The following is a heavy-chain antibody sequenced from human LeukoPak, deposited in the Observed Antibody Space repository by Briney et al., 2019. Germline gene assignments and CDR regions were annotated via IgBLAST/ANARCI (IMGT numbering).Heavy chain of an antibody. CDR1: GFTFDDYA. V-gene: IGHV3-9*01. CDR3: AKDTYYYGSGSYPPSYYYSYMDV. CDR2: ISWNSGSI. D-gene: IGHD3-10*01. Sequence: GGSLRLSCAASGFTFDDYAMHWVRQAPGKGLEWVSGISWNSGSIDYADSVKGRFTISRDNAKNSLYLQMNSLRPEDTALYYCAKDTYYYGSGSYPPSYYYSYMDVWGKGTTVTVSS. J-gene: IGHJ6*03.